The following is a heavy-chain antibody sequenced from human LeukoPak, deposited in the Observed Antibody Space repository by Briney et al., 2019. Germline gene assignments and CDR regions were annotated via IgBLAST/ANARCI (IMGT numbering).Heavy chain of an antibody. CDR1: GVSISSYY. D-gene: IGHD5-12*01. J-gene: IGHJ4*02. CDR2: IYISGTT. CDR3: ARTGGYDYHIDH. V-gene: IGHV4-4*07. Sequence: KTSETLSLTCSVSGVSISSYYWSWVRQTAGKGLEWIGRIYISGTTNYNPSLNSRVTMSIGTSKNQFSLKLTSVTAADTGVYYCARTGGYDYHIDHWGQGTQVTVSS.